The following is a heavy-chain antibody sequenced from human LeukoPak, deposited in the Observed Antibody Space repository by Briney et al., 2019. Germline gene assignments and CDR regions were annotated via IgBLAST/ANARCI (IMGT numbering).Heavy chain of an antibody. CDR1: GFTFSSYS. CDR2: ISYDGSNK. D-gene: IGHD1-26*01. V-gene: IGHV3-30*04. CDR3: AREGQGKWELFGEVD. Sequence: PGGSLRLSCAASGFTFSSYSMRWVRQSPGKGLEWVADISYDGSNKYYADSVKGRFTISRDNSKNTLYLQMNSLRAEDTAVYYCAREGQGKWELFGEVDWGQGIQVTVSS. J-gene: IGHJ4*02.